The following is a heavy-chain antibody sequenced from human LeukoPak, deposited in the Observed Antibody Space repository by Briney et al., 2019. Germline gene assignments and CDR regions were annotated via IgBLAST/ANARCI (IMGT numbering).Heavy chain of an antibody. V-gene: IGHV3-30-3*01. D-gene: IGHD2/OR15-2a*01. CDR2: ISYDANIGSNK. J-gene: IGHJ5*02. Sequence: GGSLRLSCATSGFTFSRYAMHWVRQAPGKGLEWVALISYDANIGSNKYYADSVKGRFTISRDNAKNTLYLQMNSLRAEDTAVYYCARAARADCTSPTCHSWLAPWGQGTQVTVSS. CDR3: ARAARADCTSPTCHSWLAP. CDR1: GFTFSRYA.